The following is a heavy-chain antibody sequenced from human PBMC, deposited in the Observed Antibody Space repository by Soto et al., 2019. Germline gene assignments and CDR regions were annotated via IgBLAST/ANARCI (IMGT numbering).Heavy chain of an antibody. CDR3: ARAISRYVT. J-gene: IGHJ4*02. CDR2: INAGNGDT. V-gene: IGHV1-3*01. D-gene: IGHD5-12*01. CDR1: GINYNTYA. Sequence: QVQLVQSGAEMKKPGASVKLSCKTSGINYNTYAIHWVRQAPGQGLEWMGWINAGNGDTSSSQNFQGRVTLTRDTSESTVYMDLHSLKSEDTGVYYCARAISRYVTWGQGALGTVSS.